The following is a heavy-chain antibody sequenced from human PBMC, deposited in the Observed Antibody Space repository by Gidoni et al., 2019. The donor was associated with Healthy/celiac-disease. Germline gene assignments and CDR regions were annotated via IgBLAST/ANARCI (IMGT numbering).Heavy chain of an antibody. CDR3: ARGAVAGGSPTDPVH. CDR1: GFTFSSYW. J-gene: IGHJ4*02. D-gene: IGHD6-19*01. CDR2: IKQDGSEK. V-gene: IGHV3-7*05. Sequence: EVQLVESGGGLVQPGGSLRLSCAASGFTFSSYWMSWVRQAPGKGLEWVANIKQDGSEKYYVDSVKGRFTISRDNAKNSLYLQMNSLRAEDTAVYYCARGAVAGGSPTDPVHWGQGTLVTVSS.